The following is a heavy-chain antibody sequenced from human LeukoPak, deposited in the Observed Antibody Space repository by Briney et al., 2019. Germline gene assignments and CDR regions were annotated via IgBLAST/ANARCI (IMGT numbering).Heavy chain of an antibody. J-gene: IGHJ6*03. V-gene: IGHV4-59*01. CDR1: GGSISSYY. Sequence: SETLSLTCTVSGGSISSYYWSWIRQPPGEGLEWIGYIYYSGSTNYNPSLKSRVTISVDTSKNQFSLKLSSVTAADTAVYYCAREVTNYYYYYMDVWGKGTTVTVSS. CDR2: IYYSGST. D-gene: IGHD4-23*01. CDR3: AREVTNYYYYYMDV.